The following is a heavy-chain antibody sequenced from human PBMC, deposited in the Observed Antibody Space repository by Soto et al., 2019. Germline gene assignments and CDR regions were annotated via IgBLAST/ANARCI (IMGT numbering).Heavy chain of an antibody. D-gene: IGHD5-18*01. J-gene: IGHJ4*01. V-gene: IGHV3-23*01. CDR1: GFSFSSYG. CDR3: AKGSTYSFYFDH. Sequence: PGGSLRLSCVASGFSFSSYGMSWVRQAPGKGLEWVSFIIGNSGTTYYADSVKGRFTISRGNSKNTLYLQMSRLGAEDTAAYYCAKGSTYSFYFDHWGQGTLVTVSS. CDR2: IIGNSGTT.